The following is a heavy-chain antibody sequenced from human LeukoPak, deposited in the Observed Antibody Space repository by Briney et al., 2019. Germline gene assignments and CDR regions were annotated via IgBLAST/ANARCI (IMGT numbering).Heavy chain of an antibody. Sequence: SETLSLTCTVSGGYISDGGYYWSWIRQHPGKGLEWIGYIYDSGTTYYSPAFQSRVTISVDKSDNKFSLKLRSLTAADTAVYYCARGGDRRGFDYWGQGTLVIVSS. D-gene: IGHD1-14*01. V-gene: IGHV4-31*03. CDR3: ARGGDRRGFDY. CDR1: GGYISDGGYY. J-gene: IGHJ4*02. CDR2: IYDSGTT.